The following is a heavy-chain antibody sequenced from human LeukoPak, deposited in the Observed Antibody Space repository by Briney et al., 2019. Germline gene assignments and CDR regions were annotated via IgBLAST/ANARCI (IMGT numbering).Heavy chain of an antibody. D-gene: IGHD3-10*01. J-gene: IGHJ4*02. Sequence: SETLSLTRAVSGGSMSSVSNFWSWIRQPAGKGLEWIGRIHTSGNPNYNPSLKSRVTISVDTSKNQFSLQLNSVTAADTAVYYCARNGYGSGSSYWGQGTLVTVSS. CDR1: GGSMSSVSNF. CDR3: ARNGYGSGSSY. CDR2: IHTSGNP. V-gene: IGHV4-61*02.